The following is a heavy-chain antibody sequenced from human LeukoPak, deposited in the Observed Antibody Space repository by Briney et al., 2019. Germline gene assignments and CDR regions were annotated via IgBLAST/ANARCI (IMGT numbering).Heavy chain of an antibody. Sequence: SGRSLRLSCAASGFTFDDYAMHWVRQAPGKGLVWVSRINSDGSSTSYADSVKGRFTISRDNAKNTLYLQMNSLRAEDTAVYYCARPQRIAAAGTIDYWGQGTLVTVSS. CDR2: INSDGSST. D-gene: IGHD6-13*01. CDR1: GFTFDDYA. J-gene: IGHJ4*02. CDR3: ARPQRIAAAGTIDY. V-gene: IGHV3-74*01.